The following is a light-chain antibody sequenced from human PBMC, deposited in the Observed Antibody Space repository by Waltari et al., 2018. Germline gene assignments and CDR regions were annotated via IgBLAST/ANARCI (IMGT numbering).Light chain of an antibody. V-gene: IGKV1-8*01. J-gene: IGKJ2*01. CDR3: QQYFVYPYT. CDR1: QDIRGY. CDR2: ASS. Sequence: AIRMTQSPSSLAASTGDRVTITCRASQDIRGYLAWYQQKPGKAPNLLVYASSTSQTGVPSRFIGSGSGTAFTLTIDCLQSEDFATYYCQQYFVYPYTFGQGTKLEIK.